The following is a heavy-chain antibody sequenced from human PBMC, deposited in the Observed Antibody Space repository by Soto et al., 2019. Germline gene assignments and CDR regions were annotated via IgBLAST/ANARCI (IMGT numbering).Heavy chain of an antibody. J-gene: IGHJ4*02. Sequence: ASVKVSCKASGYTFTSYYMHWVRQAPGQGLEWMGIINPSGGSTSYAQKFQGRVTMTRDTSTSTVYMELSSLRSEDTAVYYCARPEGELLRIDYWGQGTLVTISS. CDR1: GYTFTSYY. D-gene: IGHD1-26*01. CDR2: INPSGGST. V-gene: IGHV1-46*01. CDR3: ARPEGELLRIDY.